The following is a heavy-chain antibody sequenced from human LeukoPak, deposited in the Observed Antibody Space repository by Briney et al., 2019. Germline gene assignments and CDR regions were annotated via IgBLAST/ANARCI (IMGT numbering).Heavy chain of an antibody. CDR2: INSDGSWT. D-gene: IGHD2-2*01. CDR1: GNYW. V-gene: IGHV3-74*01. CDR3: VSFYETY. J-gene: IGHJ4*02. Sequence: GGSLRPSCAASGNYWMHWVRQAPGKGLVWVSHINSDGSWTGYADSVKGRFTISKDNAKNTVYLQMNNLRAEDTAAYYCVSFYETYWGRGTLVTVSS.